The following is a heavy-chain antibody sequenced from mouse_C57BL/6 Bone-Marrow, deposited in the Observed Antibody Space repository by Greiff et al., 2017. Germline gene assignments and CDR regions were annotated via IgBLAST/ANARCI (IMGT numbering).Heavy chain of an antibody. V-gene: IGHV14-2*01. J-gene: IGHJ4*01. CDR2: IDPEDGDT. Sequence: EVQLQQSGAELVKPGASVKLSCTASGFNIKDYYMHWVKQRTEQGLEWIGRIDPEDGDTKYAPKFQGKATITADTSSNTAYLQLSSLTSADTAVYYCARGYYDYDDYAMDFWGTGTTVTVSS. CDR3: ARGYYDYDDYAMDF. CDR1: GFNIKDYY. D-gene: IGHD2-4*01.